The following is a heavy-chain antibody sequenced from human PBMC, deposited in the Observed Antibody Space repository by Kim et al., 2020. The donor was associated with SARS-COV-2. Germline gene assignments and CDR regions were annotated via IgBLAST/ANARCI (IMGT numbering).Heavy chain of an antibody. V-gene: IGHV3-7*01. J-gene: IGHJ4*02. CDR3: ARDPEDSTAGIDY. Sequence: VESVKGRFTNSRDNAKNSMYLQMNSLRAEDTAVYYCARDPEDSTAGIDYWGQGTLVTVSS.